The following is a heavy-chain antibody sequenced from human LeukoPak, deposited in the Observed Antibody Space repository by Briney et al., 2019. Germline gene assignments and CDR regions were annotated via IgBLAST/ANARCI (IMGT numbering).Heavy chain of an antibody. CDR3: AKPPRGVIMPFDY. CDR1: GFTFSSYA. D-gene: IGHD3-10*01. CDR2: ISGSGGST. J-gene: IGHJ4*02. V-gene: IGHV3-23*01. Sequence: PGGSLRLSCAASGFTFSSYAMSWVRQAPGKGLEWVSAISGSGGSTYYADSVKGRFTISRDNSKNTLYLQMDSLRAEDTAVYYCAKPPRGVIMPFDYWGQGTLVTVSS.